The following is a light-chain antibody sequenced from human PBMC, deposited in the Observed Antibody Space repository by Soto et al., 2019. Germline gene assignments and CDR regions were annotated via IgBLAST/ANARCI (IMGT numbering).Light chain of an antibody. J-gene: IGKJ4*02. CDR3: LQEHGFLRS. V-gene: IGKV1-6*01. Sequence: AIQMTQSPSSLSASVGDRVTITSRATQDIGEDLGRYQQKPGKAPKLLIYAAASLQSEVPTRFRGRGSGTDFTLTISSRQPEDFVADFCLQEHGFLRSFGGGTKVEIK. CDR2: AAA. CDR1: QDIGED.